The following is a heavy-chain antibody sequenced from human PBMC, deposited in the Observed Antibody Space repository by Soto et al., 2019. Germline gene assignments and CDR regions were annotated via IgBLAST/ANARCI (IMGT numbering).Heavy chain of an antibody. V-gene: IGHV3-15*07. J-gene: IGHJ4*02. CDR3: TADTTEYDYGDY. CDR2: IKSKTDGGTT. CDR1: GFTFSNAW. Sequence: GGSLRLSCAASGFTFSNAWMNWVRQAPGKGLEWVGRIKSKTDGGTTDYAAPVKGRFTISRDDSKNTLYLQLNSLKTEDTAVYYCTADTTEYDYGDYWGQGPLVSVAS.